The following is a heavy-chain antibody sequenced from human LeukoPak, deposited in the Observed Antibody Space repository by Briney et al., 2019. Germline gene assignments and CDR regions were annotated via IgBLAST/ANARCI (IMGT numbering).Heavy chain of an antibody. CDR1: GGSISSYY. J-gene: IGHJ3*02. Sequence: PSETLSLTCTVSGGSISSYYWSWIRQSPGKGLEWIGYIYTSGSTNYNPSLKSRVTISVDTSKNQFSLKLSSVTAADTAMYYCASDYGGNSFGAFDIWGQGTMVTVSS. CDR3: ASDYGGNSFGAFDI. V-gene: IGHV4-4*09. CDR2: IYTSGST. D-gene: IGHD4-23*01.